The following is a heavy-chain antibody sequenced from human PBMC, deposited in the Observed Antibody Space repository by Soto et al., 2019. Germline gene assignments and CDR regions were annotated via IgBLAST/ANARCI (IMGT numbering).Heavy chain of an antibody. CDR3: ARVLRGWFDP. CDR2: ISHSGIT. CDR1: GGSITSANW. V-gene: IGHV4-4*02. Sequence: WETLSLTCAVSGGSITSANWWTWVRQPPGGGLEWIGEISHSGITNYKASLKSRVTMSVDKTKNDVSLKLTSVTAADTAVYYCARVLRGWFDPWGQGTPVTVSS. J-gene: IGHJ5*02.